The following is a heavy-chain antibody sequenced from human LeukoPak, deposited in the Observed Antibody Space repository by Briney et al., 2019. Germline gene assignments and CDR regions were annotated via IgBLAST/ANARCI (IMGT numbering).Heavy chain of an antibody. V-gene: IGHV4-59*11. CDR2: IYYSGST. CDR1: GGSIDSHY. J-gene: IGHJ3*01. Sequence: SETLSLTCTVSGGSIDSHYWSWIRQPPGKGLEWIGYIYYSGSTNYNPSLKSRVTISVDTSKCYFSLKLRVVTAADTAMYYCGIIRNLVGGFLGYVFVFWGQGKMV. CDR3: GIIRNLVGGFLGYVFVF. D-gene: IGHD3-3*01.